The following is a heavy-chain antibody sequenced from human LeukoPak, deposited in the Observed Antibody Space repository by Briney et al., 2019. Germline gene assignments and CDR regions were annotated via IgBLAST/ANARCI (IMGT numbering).Heavy chain of an antibody. J-gene: IGHJ4*02. CDR2: IYPGDSDT. CDR1: GYRFTNYW. Sequence: GESLKISCKGSGYRFTNYWIGWVRQLPGKGLEWMGIIYPGDSDTRYSPSFQGQVTISADKSISTAYLQWSSLKSSDTAIYYCARRTDRSFWYLDYWGQGTLVTVSS. V-gene: IGHV5-51*01. CDR3: ARRTDRSFWYLDY.